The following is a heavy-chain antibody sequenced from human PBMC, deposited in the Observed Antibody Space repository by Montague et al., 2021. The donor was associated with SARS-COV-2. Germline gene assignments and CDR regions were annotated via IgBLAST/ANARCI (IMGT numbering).Heavy chain of an antibody. Sequence: SETLSLTCAVHGGSFSTYSWNWIRQPPGKGLEWIGEIHHGGSTNYNPSLKSRVTISADTSKNQFSLKLTSVAAADTAVYYCARLGDGVVPSPILGVGPYYAYGYFDFWGEGTMVTVSS. CDR3: ARLGDGVVPSPILGVGPYYAYGYFDF. J-gene: IGHJ4*03. D-gene: IGHD3-10*01. CDR2: IHHGGST. V-gene: IGHV4-34*01. CDR1: GGSFSTYS.